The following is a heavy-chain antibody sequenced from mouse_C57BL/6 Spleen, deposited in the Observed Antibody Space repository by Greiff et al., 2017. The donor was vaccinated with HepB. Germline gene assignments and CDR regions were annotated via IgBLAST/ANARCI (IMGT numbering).Heavy chain of an antibody. CDR3: ARWDEYFDY. Sequence: QVQLQHSGPELVKPGASVKLSCKASGYTLPSYDINWVKQRPGQGLEWLGWIYPRDGSTKYNGKFKGKAPLTLDTSSSTAYRELHSLTSEDSAVYFCARWDEYFDYWGQGTTLTVSS. J-gene: IGHJ2*01. V-gene: IGHV1-85*01. CDR2: IYPRDGST. CDR1: GYTLPSYD. D-gene: IGHD4-1*01.